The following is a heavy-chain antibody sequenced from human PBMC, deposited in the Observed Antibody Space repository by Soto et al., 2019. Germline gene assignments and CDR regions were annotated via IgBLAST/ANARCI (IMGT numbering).Heavy chain of an antibody. CDR3: ANQYYDFWSGYYYYYYYGMDV. CDR1: GFTFSSYG. CDR2: ISYDGSNK. V-gene: IGHV3-30*18. D-gene: IGHD3-3*01. Sequence: SLRLSCAASGFTFSSYGMHWVRQAPGKGLEWVAVISYDGSNKYYADSVKGRFTISRDNSKNTLYLQMNSPRAEDTAVYYCANQYYDFWSGYYYYYYYGMDVWGQGTTVTVSS. J-gene: IGHJ6*02.